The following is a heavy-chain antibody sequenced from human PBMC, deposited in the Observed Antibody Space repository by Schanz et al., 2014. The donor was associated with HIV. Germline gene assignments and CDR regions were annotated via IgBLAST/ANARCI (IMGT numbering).Heavy chain of an antibody. CDR2: IRSKAKSYST. V-gene: IGHV3-73*02. J-gene: IGHJ6*02. CDR1: GFTFSDSA. CDR3: ARDREYYYGSGSRDYYYYGMDV. Sequence: EVQLVESGGGLVQPGGSLKLSCAASGFTFSDSAMQWVRQAAGKGLEWVGRIRSKAKSYSTKYGASVEGRFTISRDDSKNMAYLQMNSLETEDTAVYYCARDREYYYGSGSRDYYYYGMDVWGQGTTVTVSS. D-gene: IGHD3-10*01.